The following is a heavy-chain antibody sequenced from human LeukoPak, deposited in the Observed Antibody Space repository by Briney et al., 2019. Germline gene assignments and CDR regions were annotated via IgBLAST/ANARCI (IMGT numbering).Heavy chain of an antibody. CDR1: GFTFSSYA. CDR2: ISGSGGST. V-gene: IGHV3-23*01. CDR3: AKDVVVAAPDYYYYYGMDV. Sequence: PGGSLRLSCAASGFTFSSYAMSWVRQAPGKGLEWVSAISGSGGSTYYADSVKGRFTISRDNSKNTLYLQMNSLRAEDTAVYYCAKDVVVAAPDYYYYYGMDVWGQGTTVTVSS. D-gene: IGHD2-15*01. J-gene: IGHJ6*02.